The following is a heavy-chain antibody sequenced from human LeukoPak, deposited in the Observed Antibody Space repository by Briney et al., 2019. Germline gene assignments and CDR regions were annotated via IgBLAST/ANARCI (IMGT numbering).Heavy chain of an antibody. CDR3: ARVVDHDYGDYYLDY. D-gene: IGHD4-17*01. J-gene: IGHJ4*02. V-gene: IGHV3-23*01. Sequence: GGSLRLSCAASGFTFSSYAMSWVRQAPGKGLEWVSAISGSGGSTYYADSVKGRLTISRDNSKNTLYLQMNSLRAEDTAVYYCARVVDHDYGDYYLDYWGQGTLVTVSS. CDR2: ISGSGGST. CDR1: GFTFSSYA.